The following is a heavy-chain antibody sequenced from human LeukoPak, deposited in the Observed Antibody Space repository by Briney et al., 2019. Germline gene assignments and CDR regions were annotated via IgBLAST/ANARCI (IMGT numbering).Heavy chain of an antibody. J-gene: IGHJ3*02. CDR1: GFTFSSYE. CDR3: AREGSDAFDI. CDR2: ISSSGNTI. V-gene: IGHV3-48*03. Sequence: PGGSLRLSCAASGFTFSSYEMNWVRQAPGKGLEWVSYISSSGNTIYYADSVKGRFTISRDNAKNSLYLQMNSLRAEDTAVYYCAREGSDAFDIWGQGTMVTVSS.